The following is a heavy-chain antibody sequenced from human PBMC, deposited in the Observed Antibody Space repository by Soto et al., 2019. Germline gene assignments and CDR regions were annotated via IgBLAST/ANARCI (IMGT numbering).Heavy chain of an antibody. CDR1: GYSFAGYW. CDR3: ARQEYYGSGSIKYYFDS. J-gene: IGHJ4*02. D-gene: IGHD3-10*01. CDR2: IYPMDSDT. V-gene: IGHV5-51*01. Sequence: GESLEIPCKGSGYSFAGYWITWVRQMPGKGLGWMGIIYPMDSDTRYSPSFEGQVTISVDKSSNTAFLQWDSLKASDSAIYYCARQEYYGSGSIKYYFDSWGQGTMVTVSS.